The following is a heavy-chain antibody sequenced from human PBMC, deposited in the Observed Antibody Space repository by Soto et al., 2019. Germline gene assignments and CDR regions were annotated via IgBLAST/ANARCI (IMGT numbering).Heavy chain of an antibody. Sequence: SGSTLVNPTQTLTLTCTFSGFSPSSSGVGVGWIRQSRGQALEWLALIYWDDGKRYNPSLKGRLAITKDTSNNQVVLTMTNRDPEATAKYYCVHSSRTPAAHDVNWFDPCGDGFPVTVAS. V-gene: IGHV2-5*02. J-gene: IGHJ5*02. CDR3: VHSSRTPAAHDVNWFDP. D-gene: IGHD6-13*01. CDR2: IYWDDGK. CDR1: GFSPSSSGVG.